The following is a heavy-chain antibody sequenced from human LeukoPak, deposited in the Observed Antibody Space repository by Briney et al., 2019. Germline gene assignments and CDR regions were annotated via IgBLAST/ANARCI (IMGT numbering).Heavy chain of an antibody. Sequence: GGSLRLSCAASGFTFSSYGMHWVRQAPGKGLEWVAVIWYDGSNKYYADFVKGRFTISRDNSKNTLYLQMNSLRAEDTAVYYCARWWYQLPDAFDIWGQGTMVTVSS. V-gene: IGHV3-33*01. CDR2: IWYDGSNK. CDR1: GFTFSSYG. CDR3: ARWWYQLPDAFDI. J-gene: IGHJ3*02. D-gene: IGHD2-2*01.